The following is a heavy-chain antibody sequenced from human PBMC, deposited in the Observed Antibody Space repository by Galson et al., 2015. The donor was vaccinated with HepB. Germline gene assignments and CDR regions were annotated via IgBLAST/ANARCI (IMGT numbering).Heavy chain of an antibody. D-gene: IGHD1-7*01. CDR3: ATLEELTLHYYYGMDV. V-gene: IGHV1-69*01. J-gene: IGHJ6*02. Sequence: APGQGLEWMGGIIPIFGTANYAQKFQGRVTITADESTSTAYMELSSLRSEDTAVYYCATLEELTLHYYYGMDVWGQGTTVTVSS. CDR2: IIPIFGTA.